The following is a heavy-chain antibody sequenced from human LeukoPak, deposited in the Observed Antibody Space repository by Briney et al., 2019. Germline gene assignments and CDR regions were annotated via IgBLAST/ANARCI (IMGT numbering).Heavy chain of an antibody. CDR1: GYSISSGYY. D-gene: IGHD1-26*01. V-gene: IGHV4-38-2*01. CDR2: IYYSGST. J-gene: IGHJ5*02. Sequence: PSETLSLTCAVSGYSISSGYYWGWIRQPPGKGLEWIGSIYYSGSTYYNPSLKSRVTISVDTSKNQFSLKLSSVTAADTAVYYCARPSGSYSRWFDPWGQGTLVTVSS. CDR3: ARPSGSYSRWFDP.